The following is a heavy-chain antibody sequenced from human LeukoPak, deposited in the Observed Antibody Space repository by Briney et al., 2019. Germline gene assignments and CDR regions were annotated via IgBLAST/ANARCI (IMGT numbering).Heavy chain of an antibody. D-gene: IGHD3-16*01. CDR1: GYTFTSYG. Sequence: ASVKVSCKASGYTFTSYGISWVRQAPGQGLEWMGWINPNSGGTNYAQKFQGRVTMTRDTSISTAYMELSRLRSDDTAVYYCARIGYVWGSTDYWGQGTLVTVSS. CDR2: INPNSGGT. J-gene: IGHJ4*02. CDR3: ARIGYVWGSTDY. V-gene: IGHV1-2*02.